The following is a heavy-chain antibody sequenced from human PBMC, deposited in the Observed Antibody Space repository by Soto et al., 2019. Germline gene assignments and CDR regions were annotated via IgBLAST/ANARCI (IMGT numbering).Heavy chain of an antibody. V-gene: IGHV4-30-2*01. CDR1: GGSISSGGYS. D-gene: IGHD5-12*01. Sequence: SETLSLTCAVSGGSISSGGYSWIWIRHPPGKGLEWIGYIYHSGSTYYNPSLKSRVTISVDRSKNQFSLKLSSVTAADTAVYYCARGRDGYNSKSPYYFDYWGQGTLVTVSS. CDR3: ARGRDGYNSKSPYYFDY. CDR2: IYHSGST. J-gene: IGHJ4*02.